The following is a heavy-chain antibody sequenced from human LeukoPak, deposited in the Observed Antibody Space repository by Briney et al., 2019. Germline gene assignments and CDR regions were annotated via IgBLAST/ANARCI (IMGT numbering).Heavy chain of an antibody. Sequence: SETLSLTCAVYGGSFSGHYWSWIRQPPGKGLEWIGEINHSGSTNYNPSLKSRVTISVDTSKNQFSLKLSSVTAADTAVYYCARASHARTTVASGTYYFDYWGQGTLVTVSS. V-gene: IGHV4-34*01. D-gene: IGHD4-23*01. CDR1: GGSFSGHY. CDR2: INHSGST. J-gene: IGHJ4*02. CDR3: ARASHARTTVASGTYYFDY.